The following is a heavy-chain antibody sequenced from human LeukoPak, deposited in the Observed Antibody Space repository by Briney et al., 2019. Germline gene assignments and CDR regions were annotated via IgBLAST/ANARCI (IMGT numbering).Heavy chain of an antibody. V-gene: IGHV4-38-2*01. D-gene: IGHD3-9*01. CDR1: GYSLSSGYY. CDR3: ARQATYDILTGYYPGFTMDY. CDR2: IYLSGGT. J-gene: IGHJ4*02. Sequence: KPSEAPFLTRAVPGYSLSSGYYWGWIRPPPGKGPEGVGRIYLSGGTYYNPSLKSRVTISVDTSKNQFSLKLSSVTAADTAVYYCARQATYDILTGYYPGFTMDYWGQGTLVTVSS.